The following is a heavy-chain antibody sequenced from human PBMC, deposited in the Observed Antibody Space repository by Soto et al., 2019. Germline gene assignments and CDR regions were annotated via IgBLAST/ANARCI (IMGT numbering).Heavy chain of an antibody. Sequence: GGSLRLSCAASGFTFGSYAMGWVRQAPGKGLEWVSSVGPSGASTKYADSVKGRFTVSRDIFKSTPYLHMSSLRAEDTALYFCAKLYYYDSTGYFRHFDNWGQGTLVTVSS. V-gene: IGHV3-23*01. J-gene: IGHJ4*02. CDR1: GFTFGSYA. CDR2: VGPSGAST. D-gene: IGHD3-22*01. CDR3: AKLYYYDSTGYFRHFDN.